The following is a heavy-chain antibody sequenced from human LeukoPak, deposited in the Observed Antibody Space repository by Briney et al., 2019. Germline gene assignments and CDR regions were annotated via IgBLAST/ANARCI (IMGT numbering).Heavy chain of an antibody. V-gene: IGHV4-39*01. J-gene: IGHJ4*02. CDR3: VRHGGTRVTLVEVYYFDY. Sequence: TSETLSLTCSVSGGSITTSSHYWGWIRQPPEKGLEWIGSIYYTGGTSYSPSLKSRVTISVDTSKNQFSLKLSSVTAADTAVYYCVRHGGTRVTLVEVYYFDYWGQGTLVTVSS. D-gene: IGHD4-11*01. CDR2: IYYTGGT. CDR1: GGSITTSSHY.